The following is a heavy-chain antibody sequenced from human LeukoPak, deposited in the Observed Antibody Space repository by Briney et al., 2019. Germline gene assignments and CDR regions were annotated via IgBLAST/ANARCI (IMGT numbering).Heavy chain of an antibody. D-gene: IGHD2-21*02. CDR2: LSYDGTNK. CDR1: GFTFGSYA. V-gene: IGHV3-30-3*01. CDR3: ARESPACGEDCYFDY. J-gene: IGHJ4*02. Sequence: PGGSLRLSCAASGFTFGSYAMHWVRQVPGRGLEWVAGLSYDGTNKYYADSVKGRFTISRDNSKNTLYLQMNSLRTDDTAVYYCARESPACGEDCYFDYWGQGTLVTVSS.